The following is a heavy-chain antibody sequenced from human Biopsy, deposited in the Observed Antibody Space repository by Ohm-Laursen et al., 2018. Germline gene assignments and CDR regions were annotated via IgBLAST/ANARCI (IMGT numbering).Heavy chain of an antibody. Sequence: SVKVSCKVSGGTFTNYAISWVRQAPGQGLEWMGGIIPIFGTANYAQKFQGRVTITADESTSAAYMELSSLRSDDTAAYYCARDALGGGSYRFFYWGQGSLVTVSS. J-gene: IGHJ4*02. D-gene: IGHD1-26*01. CDR1: GGTFTNYA. CDR2: IIPIFGTA. CDR3: ARDALGGGSYRFFY. V-gene: IGHV1-69*13.